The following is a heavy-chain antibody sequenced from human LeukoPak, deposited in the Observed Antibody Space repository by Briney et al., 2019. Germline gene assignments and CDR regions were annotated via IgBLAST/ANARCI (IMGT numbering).Heavy chain of an antibody. D-gene: IGHD6-19*01. CDR2: IIPILGIA. CDR1: GGTFTSYT. Sequence: ASVKVSCKASGGTFTSYTISWVRQAPGQGLEGRGRIIPILGIANYAQKFQGRVTIPADKPTSTAYMELSSLRSEDTAVYYCARDRDSSGWYYFDYRGQGTLGPVS. J-gene: IGHJ4*02. CDR3: ARDRDSSGWYYFDY. V-gene: IGHV1-69*04.